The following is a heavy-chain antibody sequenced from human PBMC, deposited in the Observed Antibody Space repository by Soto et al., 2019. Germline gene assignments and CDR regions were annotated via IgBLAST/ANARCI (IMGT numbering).Heavy chain of an antibody. D-gene: IGHD2-15*01. J-gene: IGHJ4*02. CDR3: ASGGYCSGGSCYPPMRYFDY. Sequence: QLQLQESGPGLVKPSETLSLTCTVSGGSISSSSYYWGWIRQPPGKGLEWIGSIYYSGSTYYNPSLKRRVTISVDTSKNQFSLKLSSVTAADTAVYYCASGGYCSGGSCYPPMRYFDYWGQGTLVTVSS. CDR1: GGSISSSSYY. CDR2: IYYSGST. V-gene: IGHV4-39*01.